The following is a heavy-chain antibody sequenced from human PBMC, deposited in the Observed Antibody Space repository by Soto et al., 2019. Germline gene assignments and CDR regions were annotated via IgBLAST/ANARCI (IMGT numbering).Heavy chain of an antibody. J-gene: IGHJ4*02. Sequence: PGGSLRLSCAASGFTFDDYAMHWVRQAPGKGLEWVSLISWDGGRTYYADSVRGRFIVSRDSSKNSLYLQMSSLRVEDTALYYCAKDVCSGSTTNCYTRLDFWGQGALVTVSS. D-gene: IGHD2-2*02. CDR3: AKDVCSGSTTNCYTRLDF. CDR2: ISWDGGRT. V-gene: IGHV3-43D*04. CDR1: GFTFDDYA.